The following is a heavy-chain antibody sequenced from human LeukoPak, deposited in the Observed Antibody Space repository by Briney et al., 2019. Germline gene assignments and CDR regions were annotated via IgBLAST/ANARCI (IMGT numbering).Heavy chain of an antibody. J-gene: IGHJ4*02. V-gene: IGHV3-21*01. Sequence: GGSLRLSCAASGFTFSSYSMNWVRQAPGKGLEWVPSISSSSSYIYYADSVKGRFTISRDNAKNSLYLQMNSLRAEDTAVYYCARGSLVGATPRFDYWGQGTLVTVSS. D-gene: IGHD1-26*01. CDR3: ARGSLVGATPRFDY. CDR2: ISSSSSYI. CDR1: GFTFSSYS.